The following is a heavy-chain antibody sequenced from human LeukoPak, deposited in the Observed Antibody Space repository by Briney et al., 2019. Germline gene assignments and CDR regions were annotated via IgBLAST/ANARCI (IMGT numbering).Heavy chain of an antibody. Sequence: GGSLRLSCAASGFTFSTYGMHWVRQAPGKGLERVSLIRYDGGNKYYADSVKGRFTISRDNSKNTLYLQMNSLRAEDTAVYYCVKDPYGDYLRYFDHWGQGTLVTVSS. CDR3: VKDPYGDYLRYFDH. D-gene: IGHD4-17*01. CDR1: GFTFSTYG. CDR2: IRYDGGNK. V-gene: IGHV3-30*02. J-gene: IGHJ4*02.